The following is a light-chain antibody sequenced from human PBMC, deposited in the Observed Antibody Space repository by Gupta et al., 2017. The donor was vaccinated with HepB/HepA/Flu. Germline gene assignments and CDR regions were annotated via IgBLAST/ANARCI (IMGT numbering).Light chain of an antibody. CDR1: RSSSSY. V-gene: IGKV1-5*03. CDR2: TAS. Sequence: IQMPQSPSSLSASVGDRVTSTCRAIRSSSSYLAWYQQKPGKAPNLLIYTASSIESGVPSRFSGSGSGKEFTLTISRLQPDDFASYYCQQYNSFPLTFGGGTKVEIK. J-gene: IGKJ4*02. CDR3: QQYNSFPLT.